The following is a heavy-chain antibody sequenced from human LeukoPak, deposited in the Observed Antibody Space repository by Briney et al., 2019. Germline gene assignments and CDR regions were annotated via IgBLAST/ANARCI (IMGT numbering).Heavy chain of an antibody. Sequence: SETLSLTCAVYGGSFSGYYWSWIRQPPGKGLEWIGEINHSGSTNYNPSLKSRVTISVDTSKNQFSLKLSSVTAADTAVYYCARAEGYSSGLYHYWGQGTLVTVSS. J-gene: IGHJ4*02. CDR2: INHSGST. V-gene: IGHV4-34*01. CDR3: ARAEGYSSGLYHY. D-gene: IGHD6-19*01. CDR1: GGSFSGYY.